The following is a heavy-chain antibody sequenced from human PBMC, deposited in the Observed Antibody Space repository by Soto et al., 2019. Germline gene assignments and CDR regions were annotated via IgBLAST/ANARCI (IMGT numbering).Heavy chain of an antibody. D-gene: IGHD3-10*01. CDR3: AREVYYGSGSYGY. V-gene: IGHV4-59*12. Sequence: SETLSLTCTVSGGSISSYYWSWIRPPPGKGLEWIGDIYYSGSTNYNPSLKSRVTISVDTSKNQFSLKLSSVTAADTAVYYCAREVYYGSGSYGYWGQGTLVTVSS. J-gene: IGHJ4*02. CDR1: GGSISSYY. CDR2: IYYSGST.